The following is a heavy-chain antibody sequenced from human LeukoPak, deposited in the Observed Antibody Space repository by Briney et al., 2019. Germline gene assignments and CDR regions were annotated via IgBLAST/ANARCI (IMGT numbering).Heavy chain of an antibody. Sequence: GGSLRLSCAASGFTFSSYWMHWVRQAPGKGLVWVSRINTVGSRITYADSVKGRFTISRDNAMNTVYLQMNSLRAEDTAVYYCARVLSGSWDWFDPWGQGTLVTVSS. V-gene: IGHV3-74*01. D-gene: IGHD3-22*01. J-gene: IGHJ5*02. CDR1: GFTFSSYW. CDR2: INTVGSRI. CDR3: ARVLSGSWDWFDP.